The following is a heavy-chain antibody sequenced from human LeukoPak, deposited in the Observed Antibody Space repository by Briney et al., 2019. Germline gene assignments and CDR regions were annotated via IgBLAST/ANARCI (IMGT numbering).Heavy chain of an antibody. Sequence: SETLSLTCAVSGGSISSSNWWSWVRQPPGKGLEWIGEIYHSGSTNYNPSLKSRVTISVDKSKNQFSLKLSSVTAADTAVYYCARDLVVPAAPDEWSWFDPWGQGTLVTVSS. V-gene: IGHV4-4*02. CDR1: GGSISSSNW. CDR3: ARDLVVPAAPDEWSWFDP. J-gene: IGHJ5*02. CDR2: IYHSGST. D-gene: IGHD2-2*01.